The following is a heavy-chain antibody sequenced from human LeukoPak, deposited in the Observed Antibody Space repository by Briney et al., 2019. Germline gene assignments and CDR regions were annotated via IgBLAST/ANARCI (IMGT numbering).Heavy chain of an antibody. Sequence: SETLSLTCTVSGGSISSGGYYWSWIRQHPGKGLEWIGYIYYSGSTYYNPSLKSRVTISVDTSKNQFSLKLSSVTAADPAVYYCARDRNTGDDAFDIGGQGTMVTVSS. CDR2: IYYSGST. CDR1: GGSISSGGYY. CDR3: ARDRNTGDDAFDI. J-gene: IGHJ3*02. D-gene: IGHD5-18*01. V-gene: IGHV4-31*03.